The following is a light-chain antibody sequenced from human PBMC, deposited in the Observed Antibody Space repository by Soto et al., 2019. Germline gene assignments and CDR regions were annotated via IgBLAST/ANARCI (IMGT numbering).Light chain of an antibody. J-gene: IGKJ4*01. V-gene: IGKV1-5*01. CDR1: QSITSW. CDR3: QQYNSNEDIA. Sequence: DIQITQSPSTLSASVGDRVTITCRASQSITSWLAWYQQKPGKAPNRLIYDDSSLQSGVPSMFSGSGSGTEFTLTISSLHPDDSATYSCQQYNSNEDIAFGRGTKGEIK. CDR2: DDS.